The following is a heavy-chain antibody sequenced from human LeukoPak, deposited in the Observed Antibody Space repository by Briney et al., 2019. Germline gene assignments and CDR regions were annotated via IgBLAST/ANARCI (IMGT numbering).Heavy chain of an antibody. CDR3: ARGNGDWDDY. V-gene: IGHV4-31*03. CDR2: IYHSGST. J-gene: IGHJ4*02. CDR1: GGSISSGGYY. Sequence: SETLSLTCTVSGGSISSGGYYWSWIRQHPGKGLEWIGYIYHSGSTYYNPSLKSRVTISVDTSKNQFSLKLSSVTAADTAVYYCARGNGDWDDYWGQGTLVTVSS. D-gene: IGHD4-17*01.